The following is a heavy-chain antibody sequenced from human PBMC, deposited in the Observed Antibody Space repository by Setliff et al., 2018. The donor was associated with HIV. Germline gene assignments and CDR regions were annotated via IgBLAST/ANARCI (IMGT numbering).Heavy chain of an antibody. CDR3: ARKGNWNYPYDY. D-gene: IGHD1-7*01. J-gene: IGHJ4*02. V-gene: IGHV4-39*01. Sequence: SETLSLTCTVSGVSLSSESYYWGWVRQPPGKALEWVGSMYYNGKIFYNPSLRSRVTIFVDSSKNELSLRLQSVTAADTAVYYCARKGNWNYPYDYWGQGTLVTVSS. CDR2: MYYNGKI. CDR1: GVSLSSESYY.